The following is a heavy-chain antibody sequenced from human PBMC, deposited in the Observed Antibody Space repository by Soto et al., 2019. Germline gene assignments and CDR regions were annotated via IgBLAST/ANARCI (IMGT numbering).Heavy chain of an antibody. V-gene: IGHV4-34*01. CDR3: ARRASPYGMDV. CDR2: INHSGST. CDR1: GGSFSGYY. Sequence: QVQLQQWGAGLLKPSETLSLTCAVYGGSFSGYYWSWIRQPPGKGLEWIGEINHSGSTNYNPSLKSRVTISVDTSKNQFSLKLSSVTTADTAVYYCARRASPYGMDVWGQGTTVTVSS. J-gene: IGHJ6*02.